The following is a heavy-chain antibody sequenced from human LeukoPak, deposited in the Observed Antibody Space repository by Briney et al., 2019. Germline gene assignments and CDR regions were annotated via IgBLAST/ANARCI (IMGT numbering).Heavy chain of an antibody. CDR1: GGSISGYY. D-gene: IGHD3-10*01. CDR2: VYDSGST. CDR3: ARKPYGSGRFDY. J-gene: IGHJ4*02. Sequence: PSETLSLTCTVSGGSISGYYWTWIRQPPGKGLEWIGSVYDSGSTNYNPSLKSRVIISRDTSKKQFSLKLKSVIAADTAVYYCARKPYGSGRFDYWGQGTLVTVSS. V-gene: IGHV4-59*01.